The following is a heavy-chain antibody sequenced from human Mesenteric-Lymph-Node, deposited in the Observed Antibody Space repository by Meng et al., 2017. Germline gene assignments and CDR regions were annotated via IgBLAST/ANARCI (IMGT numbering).Heavy chain of an antibody. CDR3: ARDLGNS. V-gene: IGHV3-21*01. D-gene: IGHD4-23*01. J-gene: IGHJ4*02. CDR2: ITSDSKYI. Sequence: GGSLRLSCAASGFRFNTYSISWVRQAPGKGLEWLSSITSDSKYIYYAASVRGRFTVSRDNAKNSLYLQMDSLRAEDTAVYYCARDLGNSWGQGTLVTVSS. CDR1: GFRFNTYS.